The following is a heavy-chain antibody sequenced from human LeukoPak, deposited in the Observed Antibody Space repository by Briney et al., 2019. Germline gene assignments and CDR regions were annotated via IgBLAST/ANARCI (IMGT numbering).Heavy chain of an antibody. V-gene: IGHV4-59*01. CDR2: IYDSGST. CDR1: GGSISSYY. J-gene: IGHJ4*02. D-gene: IGHD3-22*01. CDR3: ARQSISGSSLSYFDY. Sequence: SETLSLTCAVSGGSISSYYWSWIRQPPGKGLEWIGNIYDSGSTNYNPTLKSRVTISVDTSKNQCSLKLSSVTAADTAVYYCARQSISGSSLSYFDYWGQGTLVNVSS.